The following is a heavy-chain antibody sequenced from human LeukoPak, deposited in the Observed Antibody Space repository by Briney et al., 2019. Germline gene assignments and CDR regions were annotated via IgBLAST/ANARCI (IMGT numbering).Heavy chain of an antibody. CDR3: AKDRVCSTTSCYGNFDY. Sequence: GGSLRLSCAASGFTFSNYAMSWVRQAPGEGLEWVSTISGSGGSTTYAGSVKGRFTISRDNSKNTLYLQMNSLRAEDTAVYYCAKDRVCSTTSCYGNFDYWGQGTLVTVSS. CDR1: GFTFSNYA. J-gene: IGHJ4*02. V-gene: IGHV3-23*01. D-gene: IGHD2-2*01. CDR2: ISGSGGST.